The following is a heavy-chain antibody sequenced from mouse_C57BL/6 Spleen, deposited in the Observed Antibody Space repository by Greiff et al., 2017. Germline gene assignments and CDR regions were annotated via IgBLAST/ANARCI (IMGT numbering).Heavy chain of an antibody. CDR3: PSDYYGGFDY. CDR1: GFTFSNYW. V-gene: IGHV6-3*01. Sequence: EVKLMESGGGLVQPGGSMKFSCVASGFTFSNYWMNWVRQSPEKGLEWVAQIRLKSDNYATDYAESVKGRFTISRDDSKSSVYLQMNNLRAEDTGIYYCPSDYYGGFDYWGQGTTLTVSS. CDR2: IRLKSDNYAT. J-gene: IGHJ2*01. D-gene: IGHD1-1*02.